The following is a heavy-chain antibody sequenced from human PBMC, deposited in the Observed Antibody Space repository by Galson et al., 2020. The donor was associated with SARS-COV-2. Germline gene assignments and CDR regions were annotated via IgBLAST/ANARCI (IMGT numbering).Heavy chain of an antibody. J-gene: IGHJ4*02. V-gene: IGHV3-23*01. CDR2: IHDYGGST. D-gene: IGHD7-27*01. CDR1: GFTFNNFA. Sequence: GGSLRLSCAASGFTFNNFAMSWVRQAPGKGLEWLSGIHDYGGSTYYADSVKGRFIVSRDNSKNTVYLQMNSLRAEDTAVYYCAKATPTSWATFDNWGRGTLVTVSS. CDR3: AKATPTSWATFDN.